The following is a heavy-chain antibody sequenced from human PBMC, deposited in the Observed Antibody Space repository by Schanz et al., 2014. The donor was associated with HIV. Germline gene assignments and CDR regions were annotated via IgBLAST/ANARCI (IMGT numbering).Heavy chain of an antibody. CDR2: ISYDGNDK. Sequence: QVQLVESGGGVVQPGRSLRLSCAASGFTFIRDGMHWVRQAPGKGLEWVALISYDGNDKYYADSVKGRFTISRDNAKNSLYLQMNSLRAEDTAVYYCAKFKCGGDCYMTQYYSGMDVWGQGRTVTVSS. V-gene: IGHV3-30*18. CDR1: GFTFIRDG. J-gene: IGHJ6*02. CDR3: AKFKCGGDCYMTQYYSGMDV. D-gene: IGHD2-21*02.